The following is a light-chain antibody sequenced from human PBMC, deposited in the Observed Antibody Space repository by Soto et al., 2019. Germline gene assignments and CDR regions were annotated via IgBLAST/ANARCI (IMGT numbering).Light chain of an antibody. Sequence: DIQMTQSPSSVSASVGDRVTITCRASQGISSWLAWYQQKPGKAPKLLIYAASSLQSGVPSRFSGGGSGTDLPHTISTLQPRDFAPYYCLQANSFPITFGGGTKVEIK. CDR1: QGISSW. V-gene: IGKV1-12*01. CDR3: LQANSFPIT. CDR2: AAS. J-gene: IGKJ4*01.